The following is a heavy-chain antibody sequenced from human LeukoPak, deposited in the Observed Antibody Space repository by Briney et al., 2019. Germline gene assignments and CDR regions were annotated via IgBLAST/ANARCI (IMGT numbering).Heavy chain of an antibody. CDR2: ISYDGSNK. J-gene: IGHJ4*02. V-gene: IGHV3-30-3*01. D-gene: IGHD6-19*01. CDR3: AREAAIAVAGREGYFDY. CDR1: GFTFSSYA. Sequence: PGGSLRLSCAAAGFTFSSYAMHWVRQAPGKGLEWVAVISYDGSNKYYADSVKGRFTISRDNSKNTLYLQMNSLRAEDTAVYYCAREAAIAVAGREGYFDYWGQGTLVTVSS.